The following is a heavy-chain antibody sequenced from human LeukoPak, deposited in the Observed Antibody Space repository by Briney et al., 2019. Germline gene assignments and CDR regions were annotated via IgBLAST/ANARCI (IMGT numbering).Heavy chain of an antibody. CDR1: GGSFSSYY. CDR3: ARGISSSWYDLNWFDP. J-gene: IGHJ5*02. CDR2: INHSGST. Sequence: PSETLSLTCAVYGGSFSSYYWSWIRQPPGKGLEWIGEINHSGSTNYNPSLKSRVTISVDTSKNQFSLKLSSVTAADTAVYYCARGISSSWYDLNWFDPWGQGTLVTVSS. D-gene: IGHD6-13*01. V-gene: IGHV4-34*01.